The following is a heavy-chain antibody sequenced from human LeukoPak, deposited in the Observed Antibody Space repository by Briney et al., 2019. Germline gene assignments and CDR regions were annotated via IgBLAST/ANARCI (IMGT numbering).Heavy chain of an antibody. Sequence: GGSLRLSCAASGFTFSRYWMHWVRQGPGKGLVWVSRINSDGSSTSYADSVKGRFTISRDNAKNTLYLQMNSLRVEDTAVYYCASGGGRYYDSSGNPPSHSDYWGQGTLVTVSS. D-gene: IGHD3-22*01. CDR2: INSDGSST. V-gene: IGHV3-74*01. CDR3: ASGGGRYYDSSGNPPSHSDY. CDR1: GFTFSRYW. J-gene: IGHJ4*02.